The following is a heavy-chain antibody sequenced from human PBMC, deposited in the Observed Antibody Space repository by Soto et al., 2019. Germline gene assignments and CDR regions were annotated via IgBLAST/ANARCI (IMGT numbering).Heavy chain of an antibody. D-gene: IGHD3-10*01. J-gene: IGHJ4*02. CDR3: AKDHSWDGSGSPDFDY. Sequence: QVQLVESGGGVVQPGRSLRLSCAASGFTFSSYGMHWVRQAPGKGLEWVAVISYDGSNKYYADSVKGRFTISRDNSKNTVELQMNRLRAEDTAVYYCAKDHSWDGSGSPDFDYWGQGTLVTVSS. CDR1: GFTFSSYG. V-gene: IGHV3-30*18. CDR2: ISYDGSNK.